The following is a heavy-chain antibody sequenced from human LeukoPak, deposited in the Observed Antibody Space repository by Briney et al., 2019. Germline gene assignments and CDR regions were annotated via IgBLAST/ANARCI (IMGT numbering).Heavy chain of an antibody. V-gene: IGHV4-34*01. CDR1: GGSFSGYY. CDR3: ASMVVVARGWFDP. Sequence: SETLSLTCAGYGGSFSGYYWSWIRQPPGKGLEWIGEINHSGSTNYNPSLKSRVTISVDTSKNQFSLKLSSVTAADTAVYYCASMVVVARGWFDPWGQGTLVTVSS. D-gene: IGHD2-15*01. CDR2: INHSGST. J-gene: IGHJ5*02.